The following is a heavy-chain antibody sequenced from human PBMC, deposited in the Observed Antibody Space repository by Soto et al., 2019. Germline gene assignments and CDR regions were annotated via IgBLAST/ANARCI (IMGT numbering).Heavy chain of an antibody. V-gene: IGHV1-69*06. CDR3: ERGVYGSGNYYTGPSAFDI. Sequence: QVQLEQSGAEVKKPGSSVKVSCKASGGTLSDHGVAWLRQAPGQGLEWMGGTIPVFNTAKYAQKFQGRVTVTTDKFTNIAYMELRSLRSEDTAFYFCERGVYGSGNYYTGPSAFDIWGQGTMVIVSS. CDR2: TIPVFNTA. J-gene: IGHJ3*02. CDR1: GGTLSDHG. D-gene: IGHD3-10*01.